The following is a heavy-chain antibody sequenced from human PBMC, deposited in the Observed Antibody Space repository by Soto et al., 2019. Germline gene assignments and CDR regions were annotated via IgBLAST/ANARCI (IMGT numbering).Heavy chain of an antibody. V-gene: IGHV3-21*01. CDR3: ARGFPATVTTAPLGY. CDR2: ISSSSSYI. CDR1: GFTFSSYS. J-gene: IGHJ4*02. D-gene: IGHD4-17*01. Sequence: PGGSLRLSCAASGFTFSSYSMNWVRQAPGKGLEWVSSISSSSSYIYYADSVKGRFTISRDNAKNSLYLQMNSLRAEDTAVYYCARGFPATVTTAPLGYWGQGTLVTVSS.